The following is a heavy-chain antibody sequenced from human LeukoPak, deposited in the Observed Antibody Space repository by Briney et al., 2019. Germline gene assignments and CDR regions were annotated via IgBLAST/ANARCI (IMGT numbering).Heavy chain of an antibody. D-gene: IGHD1/OR15-1a*01. V-gene: IGHV1-8*03. J-gene: IGHJ6*03. CDR1: GYTFTSYD. CDR2: MNPNSGNT. CDR3: ARGPYNWNNDYYYMDV. Sequence: GASVKVSCKASGYTFTSYDINWVRQATGQGLEWMGWMNPNSGNTGYAQKFQGRVTITRNTSISTAYMELSSLRSEDTAVYYCARGPYNWNNDYYYMDVWGKGTTVTVSS.